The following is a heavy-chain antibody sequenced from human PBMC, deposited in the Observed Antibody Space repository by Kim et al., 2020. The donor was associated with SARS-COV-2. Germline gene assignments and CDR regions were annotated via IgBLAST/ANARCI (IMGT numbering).Heavy chain of an antibody. J-gene: IGHJ5*02. V-gene: IGHV4-59*01. CDR3: ARVHADYDYVWGSYRLDWFDA. CDR1: GGSISSYY. Sequence: SETLSLTCTVSGGSISSYYWSWIRQPPGKGLEWIGYIYYSGSTNYNPSLKSRVTISVDTSKNQFSLKLSSVTAADTAVYYCARVHADYDYVWGSYRLDWFDAWGQGTLVTVS. D-gene: IGHD3-16*02. CDR2: IYYSGST.